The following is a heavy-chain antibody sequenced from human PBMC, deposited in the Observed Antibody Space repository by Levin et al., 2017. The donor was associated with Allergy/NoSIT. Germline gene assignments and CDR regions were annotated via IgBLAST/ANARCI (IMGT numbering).Heavy chain of an antibody. CDR3: ARIFAAGYSSSWYWDY. Sequence: ASVKVSCKASGYTFTSYGISWVRQAPGQGLEWMGWISAYNGNTNYAQKLQGRVTMTTDTSTSTAYMELRSLRSDDTAVYYCARIFAAGYSSSWYWDYWGQGTLVTVSS. CDR1: GYTFTSYG. V-gene: IGHV1-18*01. J-gene: IGHJ4*02. CDR2: ISAYNGNT. D-gene: IGHD6-13*01.